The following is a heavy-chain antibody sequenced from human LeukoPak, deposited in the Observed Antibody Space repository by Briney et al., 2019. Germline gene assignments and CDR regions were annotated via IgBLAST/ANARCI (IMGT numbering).Heavy chain of an antibody. D-gene: IGHD3-3*01. V-gene: IGHV4-59*01. Sequence: SETLSLTCTVSGGSISSYYWSWIRQPPGKGLEWLGYIYYSGSTNYNPSLKSRVTISVDTSKNQFSLKLSSVTAADTAVYYCARGNDRDYDFWSGYYTGLTNWFDPWGQGTLVTVSS. CDR1: GGSISSYY. CDR2: IYYSGST. CDR3: ARGNDRDYDFWSGYYTGLTNWFDP. J-gene: IGHJ5*02.